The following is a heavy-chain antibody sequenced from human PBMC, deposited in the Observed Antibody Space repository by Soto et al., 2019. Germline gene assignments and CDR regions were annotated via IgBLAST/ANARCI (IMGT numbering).Heavy chain of an antibody. V-gene: IGHV4-4*07. D-gene: IGHD3-9*01. Sequence: PSETLSLTCTVSGVSITPYFWSWIRQPAGKAPEWVGHIYASGRTTYNPSLKSRVTMFVSQTQVSLRLTSVTAADTAVYYCARHFDVDPSLDQYYFDLWGRGALVTVS. J-gene: IGHJ2*01. CDR1: GVSITPYF. CDR2: IYASGRT. CDR3: ARHFDVDPSLDQYYFDL.